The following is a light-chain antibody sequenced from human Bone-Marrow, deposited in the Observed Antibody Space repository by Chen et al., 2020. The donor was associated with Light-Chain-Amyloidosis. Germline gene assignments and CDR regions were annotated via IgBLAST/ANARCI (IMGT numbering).Light chain of an antibody. CDR1: DLPTKY. CDR2: RDT. J-gene: IGLJ2*01. Sequence: SYELTQPPSVSVSPGPTATITCSGDDLPTKYAYWYQQKPGQAPVLVIHRDTERPSGISERFSGSSSGTTATLTISGGQAEDEADYHCQSADSSGTYEVIVGGGTKLTVL. CDR3: QSADSSGTYEVI. V-gene: IGLV3-25*03.